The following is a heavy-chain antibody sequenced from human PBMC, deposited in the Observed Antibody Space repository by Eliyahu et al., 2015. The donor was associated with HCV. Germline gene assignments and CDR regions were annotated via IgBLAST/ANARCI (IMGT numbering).Heavy chain of an antibody. CDR3: AREGGWGGSAIAPNGMDV. V-gene: IGHV6-1*01. J-gene: IGHJ6*02. Sequence: QVQLQQSGPGLVKPSQTLSLTCAISGDSVPXNSAAWNWIRQSPSRGLEWLGRTYXXSKXYNDYAVSVKSRITINPDTSKNQFSLQLNSVTPEDTAVYYCAREGGWGGSAIAPNGMDVWGQGTTVTVSS. CDR1: GDSVPXNSAA. CDR2: TYXXSKXYN. D-gene: IGHD3-16*01.